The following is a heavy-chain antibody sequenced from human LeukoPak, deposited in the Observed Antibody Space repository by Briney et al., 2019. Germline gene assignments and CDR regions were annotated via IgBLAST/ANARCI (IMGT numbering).Heavy chain of an antibody. D-gene: IGHD3-10*01. V-gene: IGHV1-46*02. CDR1: GGTFNSYA. CDR2: INPSGGST. CDR3: ARGPRITLVRGGQWYHYMDV. Sequence: ASVKVSCKASGGTFNSYAITWVRQAPGQGLEWMGLINPSGGSTNYAQKFQGRVTMTRDTSTSTVYMELSSLRSEDTAVYYCARGPRITLVRGGQWYHYMDVWGKGTTVTISS. J-gene: IGHJ6*03.